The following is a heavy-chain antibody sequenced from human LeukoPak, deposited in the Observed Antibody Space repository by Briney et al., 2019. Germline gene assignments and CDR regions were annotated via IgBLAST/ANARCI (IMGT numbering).Heavy chain of an antibody. D-gene: IGHD6-13*01. J-gene: IGHJ3*02. CDR2: IYTSGST. V-gene: IGHV4-4*07. CDR3: AQVSSSPGLDAFDI. CDR1: GGSNSSYY. Sequence: SETLSLTCTVSGGSNSSYYWSWIRQPAGKGLEWIGRIYTSGSTNYNPSLKSRVTMSVDTSKNQFSLKLSSVTAADTAVYYCAQVSSSPGLDAFDIWGQGTMVTVSS.